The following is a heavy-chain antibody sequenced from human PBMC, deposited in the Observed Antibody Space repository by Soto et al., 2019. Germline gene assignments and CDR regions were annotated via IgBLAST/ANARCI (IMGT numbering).Heavy chain of an antibody. Sequence: QVQLQESGPGLVKPSVTLSLTCTVSGGSSSGYYWSWIRQPAGKRLEWIGRIYASGKTNKNPSLKSRVAMSVDTSKNQFSLGLNSVTAAYTAVYYCARVGRTRATVTTDAFDVWGQGTKVTVSS. CDR2: IYASGKT. CDR1: GGSSSGYY. D-gene: IGHD4-17*01. J-gene: IGHJ3*01. V-gene: IGHV4-4*07. CDR3: ARVGRTRATVTTDAFDV.